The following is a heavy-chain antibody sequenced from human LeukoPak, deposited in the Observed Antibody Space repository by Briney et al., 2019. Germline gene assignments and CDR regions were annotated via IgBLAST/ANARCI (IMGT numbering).Heavy chain of an antibody. CDR3: ARAQGILVALYYFDY. Sequence: SETLSLTCTVSGGSISSYYWSWIRQPPGKGLEWLGYIYYSGSTNYNPSLKSRVTISVDTSKNQFSLKLSSVTAADTAVYYCARAQGILVALYYFDYWGQGTLVTVSS. CDR2: IYYSGST. CDR1: GGSISSYY. V-gene: IGHV4-59*08. J-gene: IGHJ4*02. D-gene: IGHD5-12*01.